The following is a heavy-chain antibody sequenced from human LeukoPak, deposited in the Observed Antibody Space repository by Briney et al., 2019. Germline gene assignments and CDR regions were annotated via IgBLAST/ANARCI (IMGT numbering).Heavy chain of an antibody. Sequence: ASVKVSCKASGYTFTSYDINGVRQATGQGLEWMGWMNPNSGNTGYAQKFQGRVAMTRNTSMSTAYMELSSLRSEDTAVYYCARSGAVAGSWFDPWGQGTLVTVSS. CDR1: GYTFTSYD. CDR3: ARSGAVAGSWFDP. D-gene: IGHD6-19*01. J-gene: IGHJ5*02. CDR2: MNPNSGNT. V-gene: IGHV1-8*01.